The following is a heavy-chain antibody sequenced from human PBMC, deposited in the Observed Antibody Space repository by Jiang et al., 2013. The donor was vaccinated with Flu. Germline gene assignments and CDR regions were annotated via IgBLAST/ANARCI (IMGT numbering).Heavy chain of an antibody. D-gene: IGHD6-19*01. CDR2: INPNDGGT. V-gene: IGHV1-46*01. J-gene: IGHJ5*02. CDR1: GYSFISLY. CDR3: ATAVAGTGVSWFDP. Sequence: SGAEVRKPGASMKISCKASGYSFISLYIHWVRQAPGEGLEWMGVINPNDGGTMYAQQSQGRVAFTSDTSTSTAYLELSSLRSEDTAVYYCATAVAGTGVSWFDPWGQGTLVIVSS.